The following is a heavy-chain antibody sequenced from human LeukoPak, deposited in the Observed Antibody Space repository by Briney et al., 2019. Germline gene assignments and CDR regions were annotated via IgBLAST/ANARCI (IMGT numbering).Heavy chain of an antibody. CDR1: GGSISSYY. CDR3: ARGAYNWNYGIDY. D-gene: IGHD1-7*01. Sequence: SETLSLTCIVSGGSISSYYWSWIRQPPGKGLEWIGYICYSGSTNYNPSLKSRVTISVDTSKNQFSLKLSSVTAADTAVYYCARGAYNWNYGIDYWGQGTLVTVSS. CDR2: ICYSGST. J-gene: IGHJ4*02. V-gene: IGHV4-59*01.